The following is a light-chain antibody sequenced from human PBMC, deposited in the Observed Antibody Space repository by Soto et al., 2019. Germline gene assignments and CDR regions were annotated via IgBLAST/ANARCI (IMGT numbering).Light chain of an antibody. CDR2: SNN. Sequence: QSVLTQPPSASGTPGQRVTISCSGSSSNIGSNTVNWYQQLPGTAPKLLIYSNNQRPLGVPDRFSGSKSGTSASLAISGLQSEDEADYYCAAWDDSLNGPHVVFGGGTKLTVL. V-gene: IGLV1-44*01. J-gene: IGLJ2*01. CDR3: AAWDDSLNGPHVV. CDR1: SSNIGSNT.